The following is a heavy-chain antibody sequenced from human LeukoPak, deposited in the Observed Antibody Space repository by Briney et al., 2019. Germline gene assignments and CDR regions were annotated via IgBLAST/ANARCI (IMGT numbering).Heavy chain of an antibody. V-gene: IGHV4-59*01. Sequence: SETLYLTCTVSGGSISSYYWSWIRQPPGKGLEWIGYIYYSGSTNYNPSLKSRVTISVDASQNQFSLKLSSVTAADTAVYYCARQGYSSGFYYFDYWGQGTLVTVSS. CDR1: GGSISSYY. D-gene: IGHD6-19*01. J-gene: IGHJ4*02. CDR2: IYYSGST. CDR3: ARQGYSSGFYYFDY.